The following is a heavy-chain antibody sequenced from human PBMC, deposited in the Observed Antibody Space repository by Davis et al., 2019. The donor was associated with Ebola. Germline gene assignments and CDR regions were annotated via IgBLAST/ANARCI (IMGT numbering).Heavy chain of an antibody. CDR2: IYSGGST. V-gene: IGHV3-53*01. J-gene: IGHJ4*02. CDR3: ARDRGSSGYYLGPPDY. Sequence: GGSLRLSCAASGFTVSSNYMSWVRQAPGKGLEWVSVIYSGGSTYYADSVKGRFTISRDNSKNTLYLQMNSLRAKDTAVYYCARDRGSSGYYLGPPDYWGQGTLVTVSS. D-gene: IGHD3-22*01. CDR1: GFTVSSNY.